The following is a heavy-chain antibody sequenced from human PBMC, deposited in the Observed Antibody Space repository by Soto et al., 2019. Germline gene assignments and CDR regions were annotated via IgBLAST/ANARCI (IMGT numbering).Heavy chain of an antibody. J-gene: IGHJ6*02. V-gene: IGHV3-30-3*01. D-gene: IGHD5-18*01. Sequence: LRLSCAASGFTFSSYAMHWVRQAPGKGLEWVAVISYDGSNKYYADSVKGRFTISRDNSKNTLYLQMNSLRAEDTAVYYCARESRSWGYSYGYPGEDYYYYGMDVWGQGTTVTVSS. CDR3: ARESRSWGYSYGYPGEDYYYYGMDV. CDR2: ISYDGSNK. CDR1: GFTFSSYA.